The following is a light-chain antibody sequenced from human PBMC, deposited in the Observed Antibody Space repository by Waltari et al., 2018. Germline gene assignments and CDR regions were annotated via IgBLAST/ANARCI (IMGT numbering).Light chain of an antibody. V-gene: IGLV4-69*01. CDR2: VNSDGTH. CDR3: QTWGTGTVV. CDR1: SGHSTYT. Sequence: QLVLTQSPSASASLGASVKLTCTLSSGHSTYTIAWHQQQPEKGPRYLMRVNSDGTHSKGDRIPDRFSGSTSGGERHLTISSLQSEDEADYYCQTWGTGTVVFGGGTKLTVL. J-gene: IGLJ2*01.